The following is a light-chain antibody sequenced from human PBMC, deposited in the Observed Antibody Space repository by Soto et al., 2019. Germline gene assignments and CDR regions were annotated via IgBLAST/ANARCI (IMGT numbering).Light chain of an antibody. CDR3: QQRSNWLT. CDR2: WAS. J-gene: IGKJ4*01. V-gene: IGKV4-1*01. CDR1: QSILYRSNSKYY. Sequence: DIVMTQSPDSLSVSLGERATINCTSSQSILYRSNSKYYLAWYQQKPGHPPKLLIYWASTRGSGVPDRFSGSGSGTDFTLTISSLEPEDFAVYYCQQRSNWLTFGGGTKVEIK.